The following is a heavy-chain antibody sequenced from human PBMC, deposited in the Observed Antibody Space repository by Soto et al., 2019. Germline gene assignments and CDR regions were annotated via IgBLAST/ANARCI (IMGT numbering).Heavy chain of an antibody. CDR1: GFTFSSHA. V-gene: IGHV3-23*01. CDR3: AKDLQFSGWLSAQTFEY. J-gene: IGHJ4*02. CDR2: ITGSGDST. Sequence: EVQLLESGGGLVQPGGSLRLSCAVSGFTFSSHAMSWVRQAPGKGLECVSSITGSGDSTYYADSVKGRFTISRDKSKSTLYIQMNSLRAEDTAVYYCAKDLQFSGWLSAQTFEYWGQGTQVTVSS. D-gene: IGHD6-19*01.